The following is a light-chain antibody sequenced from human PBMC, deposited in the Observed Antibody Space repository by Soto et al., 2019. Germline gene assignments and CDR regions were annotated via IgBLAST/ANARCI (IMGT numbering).Light chain of an antibody. CDR1: QTINSW. Sequence: DIQMTQSPSILSASVGGRVTISCRASQTINSWLAWYQQKPGKAPRLLIYDAYSLESGVPSRFSGSGYGTEFTLTITGLQPDDFATYYCQQYDSSLGTCGQGTKVDIK. J-gene: IGKJ1*01. CDR3: QQYDSSLGT. V-gene: IGKV1-5*01. CDR2: DAY.